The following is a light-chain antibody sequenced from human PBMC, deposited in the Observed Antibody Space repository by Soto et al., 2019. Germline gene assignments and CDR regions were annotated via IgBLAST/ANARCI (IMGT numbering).Light chain of an antibody. V-gene: IGKV1-39*01. Sequence: DIQMTQSPSSLSASVGDRVTITCRASQTIISFLNWYQQKPGKAPQLLIYTASSLQXGVPXRFXXXXXXXXXXXXXXXXQPEDFATYFCQQSYTTSWTFGQGTKVEI. CDR2: TAS. CDR1: QTIISF. J-gene: IGKJ1*01. CDR3: QQSYTTSWT.